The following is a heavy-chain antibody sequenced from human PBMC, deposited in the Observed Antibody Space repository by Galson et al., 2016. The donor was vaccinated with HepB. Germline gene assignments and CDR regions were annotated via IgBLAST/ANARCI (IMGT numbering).Heavy chain of an antibody. Sequence: SLRLSCAASGFTFSISAMNWVRQAPGKGLEWVSGLHTSGATYYADSVRGRFTISRDNSKNTRYLQVSSLRAEDTAVEYCAIWEGGVPPCWGQGTLVTVSS. D-gene: IGHD1-26*01. V-gene: IGHV3-23*01. CDR2: LHTSGAT. CDR3: AIWEGGVPPC. CDR1: GFTFSISA. J-gene: IGHJ4*02.